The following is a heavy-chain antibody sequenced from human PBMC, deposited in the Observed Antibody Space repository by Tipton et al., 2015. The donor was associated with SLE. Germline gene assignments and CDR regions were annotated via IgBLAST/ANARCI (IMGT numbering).Heavy chain of an antibody. D-gene: IGHD6-6*01. CDR3: AKVRSSSPGFDY. V-gene: IGHV3-21*01. CDR2: ITSSSTYI. J-gene: IGHJ4*02. CDR1: GFTFSSYA. Sequence: SLRLSCAASGFTFSSYAMSWVRQAPGKGLEWVASITSSSTYIYYADSVKGRFTISRDNAKNSLYLQMNSLRAEDTAVYNCAKVRSSSPGFDYWGQGTLVTVSS.